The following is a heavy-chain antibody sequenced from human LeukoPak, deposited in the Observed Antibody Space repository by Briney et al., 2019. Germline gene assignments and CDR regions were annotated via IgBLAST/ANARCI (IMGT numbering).Heavy chain of an antibody. V-gene: IGHV3-11*04. J-gene: IGHJ4*02. Sequence: GGSLRLSCAASGFTFSDYYMSWIRQAPGKGLEWVSYISSSGCTIYYADSVKGRFTISRDNAKNSLYLQMNSLRAEDTAVYYCARPTPRWFGELTPTIDYWGQGTLVTVSS. CDR1: GFTFSDYY. D-gene: IGHD3-10*01. CDR2: ISSSGCTI. CDR3: ARPTPRWFGELTPTIDY.